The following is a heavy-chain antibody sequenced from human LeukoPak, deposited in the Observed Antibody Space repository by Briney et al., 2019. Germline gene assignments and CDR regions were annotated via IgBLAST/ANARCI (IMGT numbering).Heavy chain of an antibody. CDR1: GFTFSSYW. V-gene: IGHV3-74*01. CDR2: IDIDGSGA. Sequence: GGSLRLSCATSGFTFSSYWMHWVRQVPGKGLVWVSRIDIDGSGARYADSVKGRFTISRDNAKNTVYLQMNSLRAEDTAVYYCARDGTYYDFWSGSVEGAFDIWGQGTMVTVSS. D-gene: IGHD3-3*01. CDR3: ARDGTYYDFWSGSVEGAFDI. J-gene: IGHJ3*02.